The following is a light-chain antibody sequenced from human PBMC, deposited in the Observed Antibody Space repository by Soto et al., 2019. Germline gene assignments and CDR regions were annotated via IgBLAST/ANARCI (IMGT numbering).Light chain of an antibody. Sequence: EIVLTQSPGTLSLSPGERATLSCRASQSVSSTSLAWYQQKPGQAPRLLIFAASNRATGSPDRFSGSGSWTDFTLTISSLEPEDFALYYCQHYDTSPPWTFGQGTRVEVK. CDR3: QHYDTSPPWT. V-gene: IGKV3-20*01. CDR2: AAS. CDR1: QSVSSTS. J-gene: IGKJ1*01.